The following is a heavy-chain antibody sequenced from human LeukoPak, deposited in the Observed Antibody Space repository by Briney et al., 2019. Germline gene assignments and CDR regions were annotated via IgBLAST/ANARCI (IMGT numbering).Heavy chain of an antibody. CDR2: TSGSGGST. Sequence: GGSLRLSCAASGFTFSSYAMSWVRQAPGKGLEWVSATSGSGGSTYYADSVKGRFTISRDNSKNTLYLQMNSLRAEDTAVYYCAKDLDILTGYYAFQHWGQGTLVTVSS. CDR3: AKDLDILTGYYAFQH. V-gene: IGHV3-23*01. D-gene: IGHD3-9*01. J-gene: IGHJ1*01. CDR1: GFTFSSYA.